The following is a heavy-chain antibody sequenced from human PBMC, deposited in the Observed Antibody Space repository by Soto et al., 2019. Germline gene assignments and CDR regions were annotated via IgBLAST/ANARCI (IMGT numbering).Heavy chain of an antibody. D-gene: IGHD2-15*01. Sequence: GGSLRLSCAASGFTFSSYAMSWVRQAPGQGLEGVSVISGSGGTTYYADSVKGRFTISSDNSNNIVYLQMNTLRVEDTAVYYCARYCSGSTISCPSYYYGMDVWGQGTTVTVSS. V-gene: IGHV3-23*01. CDR1: GFTFSSYA. J-gene: IGHJ6*02. CDR2: ISGSGGTT. CDR3: ARYCSGSTISCPSYYYGMDV.